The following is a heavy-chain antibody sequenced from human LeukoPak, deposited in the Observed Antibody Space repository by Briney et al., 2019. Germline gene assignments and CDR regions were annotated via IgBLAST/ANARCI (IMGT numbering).Heavy chain of an antibody. CDR1: GFTFSSYA. Sequence: PGGSLRLSCAASGFTFSSYAMTWVRQAPGKGLEWVSTVRGNGGTTYYADSVKGRFTVSRDNSKNTLFLQMDTMRAEDTAVYYCAKDNSSWTDWGQGTLVTVSS. D-gene: IGHD6-13*01. V-gene: IGHV3-23*01. CDR2: VRGNGGTT. J-gene: IGHJ4*02. CDR3: AKDNSSWTD.